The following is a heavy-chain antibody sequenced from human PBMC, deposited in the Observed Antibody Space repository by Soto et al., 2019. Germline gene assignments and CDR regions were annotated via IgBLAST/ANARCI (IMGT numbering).Heavy chain of an antibody. V-gene: IGHV5-51*01. D-gene: IGHD7-27*01. CDR1: GYDFSNHW. J-gene: IGHJ4*02. CDR2: IYPGDSQA. CDR3: TRRGDGFTY. Sequence: PGESLKISCKGSGYDFSNHWIDWVRQMPGGGLEWMGAIYPGDSQARYSPSLQGQVTISVDKSISAAYMQWTGLRASDTAMYYCTRRGDGFTYWGQGTLVTVSS.